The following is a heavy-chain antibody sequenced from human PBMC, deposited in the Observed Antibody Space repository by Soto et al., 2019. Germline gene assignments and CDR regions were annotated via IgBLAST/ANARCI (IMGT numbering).Heavy chain of an antibody. D-gene: IGHD4-17*01. CDR2: MNPNSGNT. V-gene: IGHV1-8*01. J-gene: IGHJ2*01. Sequence: QVQLVQSGAEVKKPGASVKVSCKASGYTFTNYDINWVRQATGQGLEWMGWMNPNSGNTEHAQKFQGRVTMTRNTSISTAYMELSSLRSDDTAVYYCARGRSSYGDYVNWYFDLWGRGTLVTVSS. CDR3: ARGRSSYGDYVNWYFDL. CDR1: GYTFTNYD.